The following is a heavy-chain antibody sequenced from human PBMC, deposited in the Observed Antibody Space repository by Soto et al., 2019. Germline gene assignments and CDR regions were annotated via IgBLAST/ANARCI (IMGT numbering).Heavy chain of an antibody. CDR3: ARGEQYSGRIFDY. CDR1: GGSVSSNSAG. CDR2: TYYRSKWYY. Sequence: SQTLSLTFVVTGGSVSSNSAGWSWVRQSPSRGLEWLGRTYYRSKWYYEYAVSVRGRITINPDTSKNQYSLQLNSVTPEDTAVYFCARGEQYSGRIFDYWGQGTLVTVSS. V-gene: IGHV6-1*01. D-gene: IGHD1-26*01. J-gene: IGHJ4*01.